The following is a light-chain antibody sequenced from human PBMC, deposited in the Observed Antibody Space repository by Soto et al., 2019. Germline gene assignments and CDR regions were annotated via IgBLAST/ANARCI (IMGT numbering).Light chain of an antibody. J-gene: IGLJ1*01. CDR3: SSYTSSSPYV. CDR2: EVS. CDR1: SSDVGGYNY. Sequence: QSALTQPASVSGSPGQSITISCTGTSSDVGGYNYVSWYQQYPGKAPKLMIYEVSNRHSGVSNRFSGSKSGNTASLTISGLQAEDEADYYCSSYTSSSPYVFGAGTKLTVL. V-gene: IGLV2-14*01.